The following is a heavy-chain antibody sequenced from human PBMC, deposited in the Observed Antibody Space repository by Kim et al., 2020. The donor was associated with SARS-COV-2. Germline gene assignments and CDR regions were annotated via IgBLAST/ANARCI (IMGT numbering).Heavy chain of an antibody. V-gene: IGHV3-21*01. J-gene: IGHJ3*02. D-gene: IGHD3-22*01. Sequence: GGSLRLSCAASGFTFSSYSMNWVRQAPGKGLEWVSSISSSSSYIYYADSVKGRFTISRDNAKNSLYLQMNSLRAEDTAVYYCARVDDYYDSSGYSPGAFGIWGQGTLVTVSS. CDR1: GFTFSSYS. CDR3: ARVDDYYDSSGYSPGAFGI. CDR2: ISSSSSYI.